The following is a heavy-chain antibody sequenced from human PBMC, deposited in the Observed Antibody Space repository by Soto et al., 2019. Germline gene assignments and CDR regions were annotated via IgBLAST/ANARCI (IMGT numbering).Heavy chain of an antibody. V-gene: IGHV4-59*01. Sequence: PSETLSLTCTVSGGSISSYYWSWIRQPPGKGLEWIGYIYYSGSTNYNPSLKSRVTISVDTSKNQFSLKLSSVTAADTAVYYCARSMGYCSSTSCYHSQYYYYGMDVWRQGTTVTVTS. CDR2: IYYSGST. CDR1: GGSISSYY. CDR3: ARSMGYCSSTSCYHSQYYYYGMDV. D-gene: IGHD2-2*01. J-gene: IGHJ6*02.